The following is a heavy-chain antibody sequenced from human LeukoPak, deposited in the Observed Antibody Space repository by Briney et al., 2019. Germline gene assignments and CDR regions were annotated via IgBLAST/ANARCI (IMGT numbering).Heavy chain of an antibody. Sequence: ASVKVSCKASGYTFTSYGISWVRQAPGQGPEWMGWISAYNGHTKYAQKLQGRVTMTTDTSTSTAYMELRSLRSDDTAVYYCARAGGYCGRISCPYYFDYWGQGSLVAVSS. V-gene: IGHV1-18*01. CDR1: GYTFTSYG. CDR3: ARAGGYCGRISCPYYFDY. CDR2: ISAYNGHT. D-gene: IGHD2-15*01. J-gene: IGHJ4*02.